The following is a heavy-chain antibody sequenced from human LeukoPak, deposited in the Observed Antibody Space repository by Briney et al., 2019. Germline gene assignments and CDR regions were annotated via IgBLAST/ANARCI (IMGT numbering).Heavy chain of an antibody. J-gene: IGHJ4*02. D-gene: IGHD3-10*01. CDR2: ISAYNGNT. CDR3: ARAGVDYYAYYFDY. CDR1: GGTFNSYA. Sequence: ASVKVSCKASGGTFNSYAISWVRQAPGQGLEWMGWISAYNGNTNYAQKLQGRVTMTTDTSTSTAYMELRSLRSDDTAVYYCARAGVDYYAYYFDYWGQGTLVTVSS. V-gene: IGHV1-18*01.